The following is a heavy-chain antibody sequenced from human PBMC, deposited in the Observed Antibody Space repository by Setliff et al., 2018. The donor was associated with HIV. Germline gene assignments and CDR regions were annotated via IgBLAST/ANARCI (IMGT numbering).Heavy chain of an antibody. J-gene: IGHJ4*02. CDR1: GGSISRSSYY. CDR2: IDHSGST. Sequence: PSETLSLTCTVSGGSISRSSYYWGWIRQAPGKGPEWIGSIDHSGSTYYNPSLKRRLNISIDTSKNQFSLQLISVTAADTAVYFCARSPAAEGYWGQGTLVTVSS. V-gene: IGHV4-39*01. CDR3: ARSPAAEGY. D-gene: IGHD6-13*01.